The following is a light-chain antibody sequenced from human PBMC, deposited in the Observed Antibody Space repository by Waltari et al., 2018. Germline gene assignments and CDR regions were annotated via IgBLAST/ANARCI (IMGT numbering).Light chain of an antibody. J-gene: IGKJ2*01. CDR2: KAS. CDR3: QQYNTYPYT. V-gene: IGKV1-5*03. CDR1: QSIYKW. Sequence: DIEMTQSPSILSASVGDRVTLTCRASQSIYKWLAWYQKKPGKAPKLLIYKASTLEGGVPSRFSGSGSGTEFTLTISRLLPDDFATYYCQQYNTYPYTFGQGSKLGI.